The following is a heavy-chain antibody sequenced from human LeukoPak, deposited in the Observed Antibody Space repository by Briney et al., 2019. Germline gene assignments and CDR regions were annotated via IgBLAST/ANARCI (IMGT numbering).Heavy chain of an antibody. CDR3: ARGQTISETGYFDY. J-gene: IGHJ4*03. CDR2: INHRGYT. D-gene: IGHD1-1*01. Sequence: SETLSLTCAVYGGSFSAYYWSWIRQSPGKGLEWIAEINHRGYTNYNPSVKSRVSISVDTSKNQFSLKVTSLTAADTAVYYCARGQTISETGYFDYWGQGTLVTVSS. V-gene: IGHV4-34*01. CDR1: GGSFSAYY.